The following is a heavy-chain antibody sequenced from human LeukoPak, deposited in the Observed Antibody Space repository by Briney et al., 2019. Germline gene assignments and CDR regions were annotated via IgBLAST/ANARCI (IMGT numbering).Heavy chain of an antibody. Sequence: SETLSLTCTVSGGSISSYYWSWIRQPPGKGLEWIGYIYYSGSTNYNPSHKSRVTISVDTSKNQFSLKLSSVTAADTAVYYCARHRRTYYDILTGYYKPYFDYWGQGTLVTVSS. D-gene: IGHD3-9*01. CDR3: ARHRRTYYDILTGYYKPYFDY. CDR2: IYYSGST. CDR1: GGSISSYY. V-gene: IGHV4-59*08. J-gene: IGHJ4*02.